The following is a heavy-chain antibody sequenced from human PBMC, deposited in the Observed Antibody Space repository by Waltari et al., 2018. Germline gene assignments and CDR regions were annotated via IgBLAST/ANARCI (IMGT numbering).Heavy chain of an antibody. D-gene: IGHD2-2*01. J-gene: IGHJ4*02. CDR2: IRQDGSEK. Sequence: ETHLVGSGGGLVQPGGSLRLSCAASGFTFSGYWMTWVRQAPGKGLEWVANIRQDGSEKYYVDSVKGRFTISRDNAKNSLYLQMNSLKADDTAVYYCARSSSTEFDSWGQGTLVTVSS. V-gene: IGHV3-7*01. CDR3: ARSSSTEFDS. CDR1: GFTFSGYW.